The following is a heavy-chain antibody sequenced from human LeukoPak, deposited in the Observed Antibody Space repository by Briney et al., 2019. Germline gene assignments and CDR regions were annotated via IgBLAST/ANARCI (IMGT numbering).Heavy chain of an antibody. J-gene: IGHJ3*01. Sequence: SETLSLTCTVSGGSVSTIDYYWGWIRQPPGKGLEWIGSVYYSGSTYYNAPLKSRVTISVDTSKNQFSLKLSAVTAADTAMYYCAREDAVSSDDAFDLWGQGTMVTVSS. CDR1: GGSVSTIDYY. CDR2: VYYSGST. CDR3: AREDAVSSDDAFDL. D-gene: IGHD6-19*01. V-gene: IGHV4-39*07.